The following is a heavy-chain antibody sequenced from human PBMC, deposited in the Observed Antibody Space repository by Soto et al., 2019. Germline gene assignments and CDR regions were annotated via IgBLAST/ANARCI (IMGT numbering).Heavy chain of an antibody. CDR2: ISAYNGNT. CDR1: GYTFTSYG. Sequence: QVQLVQSGAEVKKPGASVKVSCKASGYTFTSYGITWVRQAPGQGLEWMGWISAYNGNTNYAQKLQGRVTMTTDTSTSTAYMEVRSVRSDDTAVYYCARGGLIITFGGVSVVPHNWFDPWGQGTLVTVSS. J-gene: IGHJ5*02. V-gene: IGHV1-18*01. D-gene: IGHD3-16*02. CDR3: ARGGLIITFGGVSVVPHNWFDP.